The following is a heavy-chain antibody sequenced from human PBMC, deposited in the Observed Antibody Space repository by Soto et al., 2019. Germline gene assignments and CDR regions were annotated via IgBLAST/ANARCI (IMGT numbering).Heavy chain of an antibody. Sequence: QVQLVESGGGVVQPGRSLRLSCAASGFTFRSYGMHWVRQAPGKGLEWVTVISYDGSNKYYADSVKGRFTISRDNAKNSLYLQMNSLRAEDTAVYYCARDKSSSNAFDIWGQGTMVTVSS. CDR1: GFTFRSYG. J-gene: IGHJ3*02. V-gene: IGHV3-30*03. CDR3: ARDKSSSNAFDI. CDR2: ISYDGSNK. D-gene: IGHD6-6*01.